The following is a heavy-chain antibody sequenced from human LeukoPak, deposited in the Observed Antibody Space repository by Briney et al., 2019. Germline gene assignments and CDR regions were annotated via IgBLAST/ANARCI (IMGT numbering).Heavy chain of an antibody. Sequence: PSETLSLTCTVSGGSISSYYWSWIRQPPGKGLEWIGYIYYSGSTNYNPSLKSRVTISVDTSKNQFSLKLSSVTAADTAVYYCARVEGWLRFSEAGYMDVWGKGTTVTISS. D-gene: IGHD5-12*01. V-gene: IGHV4-59*01. CDR2: IYYSGST. CDR3: ARVEGWLRFSEAGYMDV. CDR1: GGSISSYY. J-gene: IGHJ6*03.